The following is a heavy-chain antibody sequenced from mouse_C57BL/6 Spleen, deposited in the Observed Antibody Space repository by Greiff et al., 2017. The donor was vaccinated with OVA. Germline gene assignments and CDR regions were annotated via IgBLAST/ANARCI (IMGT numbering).Heavy chain of an antibody. V-gene: IGHV1-61*01. Sequence: VQLQQPGAELVRPGSSVKLSCKASGYTFTSYWMDWVKQRPGQGLEWIGNIYPSDSETHYNQKFKDKATLTVDKSSSTAYMQLSSLTSEDSAVYYCAIYGSSMNYAMDYWGQGTSVTVSS. CDR2: IYPSDSET. D-gene: IGHD1-1*01. J-gene: IGHJ4*01. CDR3: AIYGSSMNYAMDY. CDR1: GYTFTSYW.